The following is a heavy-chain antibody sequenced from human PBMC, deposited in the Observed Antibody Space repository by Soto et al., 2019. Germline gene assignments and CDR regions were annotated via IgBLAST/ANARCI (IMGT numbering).Heavy chain of an antibody. CDR1: GGSISSYY. D-gene: IGHD1-1*01. V-gene: IGHV4-59*08. Sequence: QVQLQESGPGLVKPSETLSLTCTVSGGSISSYYWSWIRQPPGKGLEWIGYIYYSGSTNYNPSLKSRVTISVDTSKNQFSLKLSSVTAADTAVYYWARRYGRAFDYWGQGTLVTVSS. CDR3: ARRYGRAFDY. J-gene: IGHJ4*02. CDR2: IYYSGST.